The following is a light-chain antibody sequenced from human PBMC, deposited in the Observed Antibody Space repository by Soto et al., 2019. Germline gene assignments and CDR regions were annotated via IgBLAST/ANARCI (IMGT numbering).Light chain of an antibody. CDR1: QTISSY. J-gene: IGKJ2*01. V-gene: IGKV1-39*01. Sequence: DIQLTPSPSSLSASVGDRVTITCRASQTISSYLNWYQQKPGKAPKLLVYAASNLQSGVPARFSGTGSVTDFTLTISSLQSEDIATYYCQQSYSTLSYTFGQGTKMVIK. CDR2: AAS. CDR3: QQSYSTLSYT.